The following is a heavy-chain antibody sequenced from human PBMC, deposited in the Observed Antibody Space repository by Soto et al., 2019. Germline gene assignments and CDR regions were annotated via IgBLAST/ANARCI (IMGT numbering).Heavy chain of an antibody. CDR3: ARDLKLFY. CDR1: GFTFSSYG. CDR2: IKQDGSEK. J-gene: IGHJ4*02. D-gene: IGHD2-21*01. Sequence: GGSLRLSCAASGFTFSSYGMSWVRQAPGKGLEWVANIKQDGSEKYYVDSVKGRFTISRDNAKNSLYLQMNSLRAEDTAVYYCARDLKLFYWGQGTLVTVSS. V-gene: IGHV3-7*01.